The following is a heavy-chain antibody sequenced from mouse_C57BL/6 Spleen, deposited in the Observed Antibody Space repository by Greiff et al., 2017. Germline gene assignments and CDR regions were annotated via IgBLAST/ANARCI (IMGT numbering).Heavy chain of an antibody. CDR2: INPCNGGT. V-gene: IGHV1-53*01. Sequence: QVQLQQPGTELVKPGASVKLSCKASGYTFTSYWMHWVKQRPGQGLEWIGNINPCNGGTNYNEKFKSKATLTVDKSSSTAYMQLSSLTSEDSSVYYGARPYYYGSTYYFDYWGQGTTLTVSS. CDR1: GYTFTSYW. D-gene: IGHD1-1*01. CDR3: ARPYYYGSTYYFDY. J-gene: IGHJ2*01.